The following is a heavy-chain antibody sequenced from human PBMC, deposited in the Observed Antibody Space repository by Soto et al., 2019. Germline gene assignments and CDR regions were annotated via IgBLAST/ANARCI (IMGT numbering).Heavy chain of an antibody. CDR1: GFTFSSYA. CDR2: ISYDGSNK. D-gene: IGHD3-10*01. Sequence: GGSLRLSCAASGFTFSSYAMHWVRQAPGKGLEWVAVISYDGSNKYYADSVKGRFTISRDNSKNTLYLQMNSLRAEDTAVYYCAREVEWSGELLGYAFDIWGQGTMVTVSS. CDR3: AREVEWSGELLGYAFDI. V-gene: IGHV3-30-3*01. J-gene: IGHJ3*02.